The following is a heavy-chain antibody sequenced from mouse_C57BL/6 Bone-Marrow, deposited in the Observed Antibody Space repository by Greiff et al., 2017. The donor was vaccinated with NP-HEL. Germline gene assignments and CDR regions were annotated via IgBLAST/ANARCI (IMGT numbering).Heavy chain of an antibody. Sequence: VKLMESDAELVKPGASVKISCKVSGYTFTDHTIHWMKQRPEQGLEWIGYIYPRDGSTKYNEKFKGKATLTADKSSSTAYMQLNSLTSEDSAVYFCASGKIYDGYSDYWGQGTTLTVSS. CDR1: GYTFTDHT. V-gene: IGHV1-78*01. CDR3: ASGKIYDGYSDY. D-gene: IGHD2-3*01. CDR2: IYPRDGST. J-gene: IGHJ2*01.